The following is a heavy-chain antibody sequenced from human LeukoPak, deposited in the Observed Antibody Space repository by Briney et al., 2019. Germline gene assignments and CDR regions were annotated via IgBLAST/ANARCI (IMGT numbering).Heavy chain of an antibody. V-gene: IGHV4-28*03. D-gene: IGHD5-18*01. J-gene: IGHJ2*01. CDR3: ARGFLRYSYGLNWYFDL. CDR2: IYHSGST. Sequence: SETLSLTCAVSDYSINSNNWWVWIRQPPGKGLEWIGYIYHSGSTSYNPSLKSRVSMSLDTTKNQFSLKLSSVTAADTAVYYCARGFLRYSYGLNWYFDLWGRGTLVTVSS. CDR1: DYSINSNNW.